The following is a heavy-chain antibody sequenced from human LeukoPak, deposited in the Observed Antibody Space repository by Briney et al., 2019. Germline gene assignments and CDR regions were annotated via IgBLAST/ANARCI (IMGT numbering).Heavy chain of an antibody. D-gene: IGHD6-13*01. J-gene: IGHJ5*02. CDR1: GFTVSSHY. CDR3: ARSPPHSKLKFDP. CDR2: LYAGGST. V-gene: IGHV3-53*01. Sequence: GGSLRLSCAASGFTVSSHYLGWVRQAPGKGLEWVSFLYAGGSTFYADSVKGRFTISRDNAKNSLYLQMNSLRAEDTAVYYCARSPPHSKLKFDPWGQGTLVTVSS.